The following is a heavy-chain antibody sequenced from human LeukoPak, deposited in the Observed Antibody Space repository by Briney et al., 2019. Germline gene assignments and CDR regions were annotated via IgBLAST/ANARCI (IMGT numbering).Heavy chain of an antibody. CDR3: ARDRSWYDY. CDR2: ISSSSSTI. CDR1: GFTFSSYS. V-gene: IGHV3-48*01. D-gene: IGHD6-13*01. Sequence: GGSLRLSCAASGFTFSSYSMNWVRQAPGKGLEWVSYISSSSSTIYYADSVKGRFTISRDNAKKSLYLQMNSLRAEDTALYYCARDRSWYDYWGQGTLVTVSS. J-gene: IGHJ4*02.